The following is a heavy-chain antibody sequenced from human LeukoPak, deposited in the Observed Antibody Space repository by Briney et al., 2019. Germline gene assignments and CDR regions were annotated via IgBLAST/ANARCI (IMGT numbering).Heavy chain of an antibody. V-gene: IGHV1-8*03. CDR2: MNPNSGNT. CDR1: GYTFTSYD. Sequence: GASVKVSCKASGYTFTSYDINWVRQATGQGLEWMGWMNPNSGNTGYAQKFQGRVTITRNTCISTAYMELSSLRSEDTAVYYCASTTVTTSDAFDIWGQGTMVTVSS. D-gene: IGHD4-17*01. CDR3: ASTTVTTSDAFDI. J-gene: IGHJ3*02.